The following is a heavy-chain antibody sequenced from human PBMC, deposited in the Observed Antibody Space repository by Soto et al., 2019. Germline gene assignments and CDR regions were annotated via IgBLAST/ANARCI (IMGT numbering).Heavy chain of an antibody. CDR2: ISNRGTP. J-gene: IGHJ3*02. V-gene: IGHV4-30-4*01. Sequence: QVQLQESGPGLVKPSQTLSLICTVSGDSISSDNYFWRWIRQPPGQGLEWIGYISNRGTPYYNPALKSRVTISLDTSKNRFSLDMFSVTAADTAVYYCAREVNVVALSDAFDIWGQGTMVTVSS. CDR3: AREVNVVALSDAFDI. CDR1: GDSISSDNYF. D-gene: IGHD2-8*01.